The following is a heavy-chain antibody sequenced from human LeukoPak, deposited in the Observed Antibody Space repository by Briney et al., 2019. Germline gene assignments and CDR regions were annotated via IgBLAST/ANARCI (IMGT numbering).Heavy chain of an antibody. CDR3: ARSSAGLVSLN. Sequence: PSETLSLTCTVSGGSICGSSSYWDWIRQPPGKGLEWIGTIFSTGNTYYNPSLKSRVTISVDTSKNQFSLKLISVTAADTAVYYCARSSAGLVSLNWGQGTLVTVSS. CDR2: IFSTGNT. CDR1: GGSICGSSSY. J-gene: IGHJ4*02. D-gene: IGHD6-6*01. V-gene: IGHV4-39*01.